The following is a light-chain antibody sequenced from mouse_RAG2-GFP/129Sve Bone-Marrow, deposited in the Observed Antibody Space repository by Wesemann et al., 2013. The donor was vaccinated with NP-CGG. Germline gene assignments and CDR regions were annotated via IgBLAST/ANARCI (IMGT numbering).Light chain of an antibody. V-gene: IGKV12-44*01. CDR1: ENIYSY. J-gene: IGKJ4*01. CDR2: NAK. Sequence: DIQMTQSPASLSVSVGETVTITCRASENIYSYLAWYQQKQGKSPQLLVYNAKTLAEGVPSRFSGSGSGTQFSLKINSLQPEDFGSYYCQHFWSTPFTFGSGTKLEIK. CDR3: QHFWSTPFT.